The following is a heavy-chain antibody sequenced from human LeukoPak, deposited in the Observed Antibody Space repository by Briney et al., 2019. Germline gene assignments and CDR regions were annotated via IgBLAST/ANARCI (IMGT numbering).Heavy chain of an antibody. CDR3: ARHRGSYLTNFDY. CDR2: IYAGDSDT. Sequence: GESLKISCKGSGYRFASYWIGWVRQMPGKGLEWVGIIYAGDSDTRYSPSFQGQVTISADKSISTAYLQWSSLKASDTAMYYCARHRGSYLTNFDYWGQGTLVTVSS. V-gene: IGHV5-51*01. D-gene: IGHD1-26*01. CDR1: GYRFASYW. J-gene: IGHJ4*02.